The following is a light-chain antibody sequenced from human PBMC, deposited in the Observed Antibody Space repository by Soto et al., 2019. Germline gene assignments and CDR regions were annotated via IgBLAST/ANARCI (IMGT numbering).Light chain of an antibody. CDR3: SSFERSGTRV. CDR1: NSDVGGYNY. J-gene: IGLJ3*02. CDR2: EVS. Sequence: QSALTQPASVSGSPGQSIAISCTGTNSDVGGYNYVSWYQQFPGKAPQLLIYEVSVRPSGISNRFSGAKSGNTASLTISGLQAEDEAVYYCSSFERSGTRVIGGGTQLTVL. V-gene: IGLV2-14*01.